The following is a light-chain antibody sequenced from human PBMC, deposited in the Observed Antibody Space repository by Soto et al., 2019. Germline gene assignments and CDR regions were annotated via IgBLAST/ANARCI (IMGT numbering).Light chain of an antibody. V-gene: IGKV1-39*01. CDR2: AAS. J-gene: IGKJ1*01. CDR1: QSISSY. CDR3: QQGYSTPWT. Sequence: DIQMTQSPSSLSASVGDRVTITCRASQSISSYLHWYQQKPGKAPKLLIYAASNLQSGVLSRFSASGYETDFTLTLNSLQPEDFATYYCQQGYSTPWTFGQGTKVEIK.